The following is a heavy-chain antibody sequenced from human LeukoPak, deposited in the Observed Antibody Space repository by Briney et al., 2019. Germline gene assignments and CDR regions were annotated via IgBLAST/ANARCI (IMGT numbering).Heavy chain of an antibody. CDR3: ARGTNGGNTIDY. CDR2: IDPKRDPKRGGT. CDR1: GYSFSGYY. Sequence: ASVKVSCKASGYSFSGYYLHWVRQVPGQGLEWMGWIDPKRDPKRGGTNYAQKFQGRVTMTRDTSISTAYMELSSLTSDDTAVYFCARGTNGGNTIDYWGQGTLATVSS. V-gene: IGHV1-2*02. D-gene: IGHD4-23*01. J-gene: IGHJ4*02.